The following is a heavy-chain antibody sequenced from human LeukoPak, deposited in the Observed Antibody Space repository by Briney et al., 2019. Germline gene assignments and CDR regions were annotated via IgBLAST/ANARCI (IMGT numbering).Heavy chain of an antibody. Sequence: SETLSLTCTVSGGSISSSSYYWGWIRQPPGKGLEWIGSIYYSGSTYYNPSLKSRVTISVDTSKNQFSLKLSSVTAADTAVYYCARVLYAHDAFDIWGQGTMVTVSS. CDR1: GGSISSSSYY. CDR3: ARVLYAHDAFDI. D-gene: IGHD2/OR15-2a*01. V-gene: IGHV4-39*07. CDR2: IYYSGST. J-gene: IGHJ3*02.